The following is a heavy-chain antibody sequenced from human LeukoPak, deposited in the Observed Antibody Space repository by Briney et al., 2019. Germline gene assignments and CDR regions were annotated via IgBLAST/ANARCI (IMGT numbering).Heavy chain of an antibody. D-gene: IGHD6-6*01. J-gene: IGHJ4*02. CDR1: GFTFSSYG. Sequence: PGGSLRLSCAASGFTFSSYGMHWVRQAPGKGLEGVTLISYDGSYKFYAASVRGRFTISRDNAKNSLYLQMNSLRAEDTAVYYCAREIYSSSSFDYWGQGTLVTVS. CDR2: ISYDGSYK. CDR3: AREIYSSSSFDY. V-gene: IGHV3-30*03.